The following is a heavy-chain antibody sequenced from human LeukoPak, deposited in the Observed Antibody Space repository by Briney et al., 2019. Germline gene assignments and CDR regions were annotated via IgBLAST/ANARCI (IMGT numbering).Heavy chain of an antibody. D-gene: IGHD4-23*01. CDR2: INPNSGGT. Sequence: RASVKVSCKASGYTFTGYYMHWVRQAPGQGLEWMGWINPNSGGTNYAQKFQGRFTMTRDTSISTAYMELSRLRSDDTAVYYCARGDDYGGNSGLVGAFDIWGQGTMVTVSS. CDR1: GYTFTGYY. V-gene: IGHV1-2*02. J-gene: IGHJ3*02. CDR3: ARGDDYGGNSGLVGAFDI.